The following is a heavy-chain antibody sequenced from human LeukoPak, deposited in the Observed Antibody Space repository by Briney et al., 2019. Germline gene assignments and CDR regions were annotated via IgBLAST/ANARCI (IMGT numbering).Heavy chain of an antibody. CDR1: GFTVSSNY. J-gene: IGHJ6*02. Sequence: GGSLRLSCAASGFTVSSNYMSWVRQAPGKGLEWVSVIYSGGSTYYADSVKGRFTISRDNSKNTLYLQMNSLRAEDTAVYYCAREIVATTGGNYYYYGMDVWGQGTTVTVSS. CDR3: AREIVATTGGNYYYYGMDV. CDR2: IYSGGST. V-gene: IGHV3-66*01. D-gene: IGHD5-12*01.